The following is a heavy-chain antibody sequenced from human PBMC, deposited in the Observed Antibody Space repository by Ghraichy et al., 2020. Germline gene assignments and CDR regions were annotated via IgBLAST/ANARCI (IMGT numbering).Heavy chain of an antibody. J-gene: IGHJ4*02. CDR2: ISGTSDSSDNT. CDR1: GFTFSTYG. V-gene: IGHV3-23*01. CDR3: ARDTSGWKESYS. D-gene: IGHD6-19*01. Sequence: GESLNISCAASGFTFSTYGMSWVRQAPGKGLEWVSSISGTSDSSDNTYYADSVKGRFTISRDNSKNTLWLQMNSLRVEDTAVYYCARDTSGWKESYSWGQGTLVTVSS.